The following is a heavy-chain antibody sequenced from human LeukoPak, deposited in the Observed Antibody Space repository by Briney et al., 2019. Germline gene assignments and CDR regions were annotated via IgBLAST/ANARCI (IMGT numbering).Heavy chain of an antibody. V-gene: IGHV6-1*01. CDR3: TRGAPVGSSREFDY. D-gene: IGHD5-24*01. J-gene: IGHJ4*02. CDR2: TYYRSRWYN. Sequence: SQTLSLTCDISGDSVSSNSAAWNWIRQSPLRGLEWLGRTYYRSRWYNDYAVSVKSRITINPDTSKNQFSLQLNSVTPEDTAVYYCTRGAPVGSSREFDYWGQGTLVTVSS. CDR1: GDSVSSNSAA.